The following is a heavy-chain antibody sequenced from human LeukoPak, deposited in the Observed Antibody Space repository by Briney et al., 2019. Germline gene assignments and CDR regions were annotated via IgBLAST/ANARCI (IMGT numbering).Heavy chain of an antibody. D-gene: IGHD3-9*01. Sequence: SETLSLTCTVSGGSISNYYWSWIRQPAGKGLEWIGRIYTSGSTNYNPSLKSRVTMSIDTSKNQFSLKLNSVTAADTAVYYCARGLHYNILTGGMDVWGQGTTVIVSS. V-gene: IGHV4-4*07. J-gene: IGHJ6*02. CDR2: IYTSGST. CDR1: GGSISNYY. CDR3: ARGLHYNILTGGMDV.